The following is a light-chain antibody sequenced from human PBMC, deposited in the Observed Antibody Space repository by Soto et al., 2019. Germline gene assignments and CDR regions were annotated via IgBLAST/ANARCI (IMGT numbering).Light chain of an antibody. CDR2: AAS. Sequence: DIQMTQSPSSLSASVGDRVTITCRAGQYIGRYLNWYQQKPGKAPKLLIYAASSLHSGVPSRFSGSGSGTEFTLTISSLQPEDFATYSFQQTYRTPLTFGGGTKVEIK. V-gene: IGKV1-39*01. CDR1: QYIGRY. CDR3: QQTYRTPLT. J-gene: IGKJ4*01.